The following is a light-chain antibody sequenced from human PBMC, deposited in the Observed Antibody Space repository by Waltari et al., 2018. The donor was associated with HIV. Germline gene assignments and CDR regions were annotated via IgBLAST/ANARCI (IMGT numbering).Light chain of an antibody. V-gene: IGLV7-43*01. CDR3: LLYYGGVWV. Sequence: QTVVTQEPSLTVSPVGTVTFTCASSPGAVTRGYYPNWFHQKPGQAPRALIYSTNNKHSWTPARFSGFLFGGKAALTLSRAQPEDEAEYFCLLYYGGVWVFGGGTELTVL. J-gene: IGLJ3*02. CDR2: STN. CDR1: PGAVTRGYY.